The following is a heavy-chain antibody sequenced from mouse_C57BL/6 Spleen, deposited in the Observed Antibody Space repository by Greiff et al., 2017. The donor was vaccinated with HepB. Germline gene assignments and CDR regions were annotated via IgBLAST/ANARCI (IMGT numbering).Heavy chain of an antibody. D-gene: IGHD1-1*01. CDR1: GYSITSGYY. J-gene: IGHJ2*01. V-gene: IGHV3-6*01. CDR2: ISYDGSN. CDR3: ARALYYGSFYFDY. Sequence: EVQLQQSGPGLVKPSQSLSLTCSVTGYSITSGYYWNWIRQFPGNKLEWMGYISYDGSNNYNPSLKNRISITRDTSKNQFFLKLNSVTTEDTATYYCARALYYGSFYFDYWGQGTTLTVSS.